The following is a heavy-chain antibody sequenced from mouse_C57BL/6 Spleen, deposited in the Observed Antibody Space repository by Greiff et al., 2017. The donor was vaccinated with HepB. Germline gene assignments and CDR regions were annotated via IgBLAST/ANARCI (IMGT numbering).Heavy chain of an antibody. Sequence: QVQLQQPGAELVKPGASVKLSCKASGYTFTSYWMHWVKQRPGQGLEWIGMIHPNSGSTNYNEKFKSKATLTVDKSSSTAYMQLSSLTSEDSAVYYCAREGYDYGSSYADYWGQGTTLTVSS. CDR1: GYTFTSYW. D-gene: IGHD1-1*01. J-gene: IGHJ2*01. CDR3: AREGYDYGSSYADY. CDR2: IHPNSGST. V-gene: IGHV1-64*01.